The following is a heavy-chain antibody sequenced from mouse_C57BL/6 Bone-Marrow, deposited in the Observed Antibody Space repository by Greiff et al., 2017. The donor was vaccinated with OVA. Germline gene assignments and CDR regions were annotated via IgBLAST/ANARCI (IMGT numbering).Heavy chain of an antibody. Sequence: VQLQQSGAELVRPGASVKLSCTASGFNIKDDYMHWVKQRPEQGLEWIGWIDPENGDTEYASKFQGKATITADTSSNTAYLQLSSLTSEDTAVYYCTPYGSSYDFYYWGQGTTLTVSS. J-gene: IGHJ2*01. CDR3: TPYGSSYDFYY. D-gene: IGHD1-1*01. CDR2: IDPENGDT. CDR1: GFNIKDDY. V-gene: IGHV14-4*01.